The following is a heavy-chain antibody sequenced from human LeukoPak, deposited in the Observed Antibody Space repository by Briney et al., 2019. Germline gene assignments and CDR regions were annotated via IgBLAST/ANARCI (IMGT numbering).Heavy chain of an antibody. CDR1: GFTFDDYA. CDR2: ISWNSGSI. D-gene: IGHD1-26*01. J-gene: IGHJ3*02. Sequence: GGSLRLSCAASGFTFDDYAMHWVRQAPGKGLEWVSGISWNSGSIGYADSVKGRFTISRDNAKNSLYLQMNSLRVEDMALYYCAKDTLVGATTGAFDIWGQGTMVTVSS. V-gene: IGHV3-9*03. CDR3: AKDTLVGATTGAFDI.